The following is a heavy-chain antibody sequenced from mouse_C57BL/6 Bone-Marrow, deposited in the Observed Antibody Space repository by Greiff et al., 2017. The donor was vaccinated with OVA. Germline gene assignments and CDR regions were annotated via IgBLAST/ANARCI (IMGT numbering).Heavy chain of an antibody. CDR1: GFTFSDYG. Sequence: EVMLVESGGGLVKPGGSLKLSCAASGFTFSDYGMHWVRQAPEKGLEWVAYISSGSSTIYYADTVKGRFTISRDNAKNTLCLQMTSLRSEDTAMYYCARLPCWYFDVWGTGTTVTVSS. V-gene: IGHV5-17*01. CDR2: ISSGSSTI. J-gene: IGHJ1*03. CDR3: ARLPCWYFDV.